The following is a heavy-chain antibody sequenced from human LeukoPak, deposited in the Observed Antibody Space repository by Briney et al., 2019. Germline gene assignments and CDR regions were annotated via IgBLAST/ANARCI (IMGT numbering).Heavy chain of an antibody. V-gene: IGHV4-39*01. Sequence: SETLSLTCTVSGGSISSYYWGWTRQPPGKGLEWIGSIYYSGSTYYNPSLKSRVTISVDTSKNQFSLKLSSVTAADTAVYYCARRIAVGTGGGFDYWGQGTLVTVSS. CDR2: IYYSGST. D-gene: IGHD6-19*01. CDR1: GGSISSYY. CDR3: ARRIAVGTGGGFDY. J-gene: IGHJ4*02.